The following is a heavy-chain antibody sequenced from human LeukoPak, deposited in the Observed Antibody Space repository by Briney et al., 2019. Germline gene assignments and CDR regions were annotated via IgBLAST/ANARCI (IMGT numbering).Heavy chain of an antibody. CDR3: ARDSITVAVGAFDI. CDR2: ISYDGSNK. CDR1: GFTFSSYG. D-gene: IGHD2-2*01. Sequence: PGGSLRLSCAASGFTFSSYGMHWVRQAPGKGLEWVAVISYDGSNKYYADSVKGRFTISRDNSKNTLYLQMNSLRAEDTAVYYCARDSITVAVGAFDIWGQGTMVIVSS. J-gene: IGHJ3*02. V-gene: IGHV3-30*03.